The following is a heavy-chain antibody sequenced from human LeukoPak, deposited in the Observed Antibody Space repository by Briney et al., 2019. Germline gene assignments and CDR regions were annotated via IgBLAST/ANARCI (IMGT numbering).Heavy chain of an antibody. J-gene: IGHJ4*02. Sequence: ASVKVSCKASGGTFSSYAISWVRQAPGQGLEWMGGIIPIFGTANYAQKFQGRVTITADKSTSTAYMELSRLRSDDTAVYYRAREGTITMIENWGQGTLVTVSS. V-gene: IGHV1-69*06. D-gene: IGHD3-22*01. CDR2: IIPIFGTA. CDR3: AREGTITMIEN. CDR1: GGTFSSYA.